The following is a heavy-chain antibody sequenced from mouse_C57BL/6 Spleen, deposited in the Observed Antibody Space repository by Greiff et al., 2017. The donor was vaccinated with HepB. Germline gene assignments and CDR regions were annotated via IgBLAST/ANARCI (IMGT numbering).Heavy chain of an antibody. CDR1: GYTFTSYW. J-gene: IGHJ2*01. V-gene: IGHV1-72*01. CDR3: AREYYSGYYYGSSLFDY. Sequence: QVQLQQPGAELVKPGASVKLSCKASGYTFTSYWMHWVKQRPGRGLEWIGRIDPNSGGTKYNEKFKSKATLTVDKPSSTAYIQLSSLTSEDSAVYYCAREYYSGYYYGSSLFDYWGQGTTLTVSS. D-gene: IGHD1-1*01. CDR2: IDPNSGGT.